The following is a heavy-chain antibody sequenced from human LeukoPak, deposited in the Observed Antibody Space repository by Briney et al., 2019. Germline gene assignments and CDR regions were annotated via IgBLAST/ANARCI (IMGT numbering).Heavy chain of an antibody. V-gene: IGHV3-11*04. Sequence: GGSLRLSCAASGFSFSDNYMSWIRQAPGKGLEWISYISESGSTKFYADSVKGRFTISRDNSKNTLYLQMNSLRAEDTAVYYCAKDPHYTVTTSYYFDYWGQGTLVTVSS. CDR2: ISESGSTK. CDR3: AKDPHYTVTTSYYFDY. J-gene: IGHJ4*02. D-gene: IGHD4-17*01. CDR1: GFSFSDNY.